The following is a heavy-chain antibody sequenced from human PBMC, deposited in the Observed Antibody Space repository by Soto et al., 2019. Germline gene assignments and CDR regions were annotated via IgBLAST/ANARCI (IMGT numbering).Heavy chain of an antibody. CDR2: IFTDDTP. CDR3: ASMGFGYSQDY. D-gene: IGHD5-18*01. V-gene: IGHV3-53*01. Sequence: GGSLRLSCAASGFTVSSSYMTWVRQAPGKGLEWVSIIFTDDTPYYADSVKGRFSISRDNSNNTLSLQMSSLRAEDTAVYYCASMGFGYSQDYWGRGALVTVSS. CDR1: GFTVSSSY. J-gene: IGHJ4*02.